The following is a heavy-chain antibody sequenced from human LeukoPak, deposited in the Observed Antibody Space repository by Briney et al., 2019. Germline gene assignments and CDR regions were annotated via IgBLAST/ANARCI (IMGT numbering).Heavy chain of an antibody. D-gene: IGHD4-11*01. J-gene: IGHJ4*01. CDR3: VRDAQRGFDYSNSLRY. V-gene: IGHV3-33*08. CDR1: GFIYSHYG. Sequence: GGSLRLPCAASGFIYSHYGMHWVRQAPGKGLEWVAVIWRDGTNSFYAGSVKGRFTISRDNSQGTLFLQMNSLRVEDTAIFYCVRDAQRGFDYSNSLRYWGHGTLVTVSS. CDR2: IWRDGTNS.